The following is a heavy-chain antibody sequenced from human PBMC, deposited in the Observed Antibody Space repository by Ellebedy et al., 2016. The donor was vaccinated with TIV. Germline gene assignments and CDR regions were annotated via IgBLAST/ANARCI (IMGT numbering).Heavy chain of an antibody. V-gene: IGHV1-8*01. CDR1: GYTFTTYD. D-gene: IGHD6-13*01. Sequence: ASVKVSCXASGYTFTTYDINWVRQATGQGLEWMGWMNPNSGNTGYAQKFQGRVTMTRNTSISTAYMELSSLRSEDTAVYYCARRPPYSSSWYDYYYYYGMDVWGQGTTVTVSS. CDR3: ARRPPYSSSWYDYYYYYGMDV. J-gene: IGHJ6*02. CDR2: MNPNSGNT.